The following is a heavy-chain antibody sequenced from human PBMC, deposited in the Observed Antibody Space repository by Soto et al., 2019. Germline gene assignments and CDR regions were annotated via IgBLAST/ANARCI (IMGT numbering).Heavy chain of an antibody. V-gene: IGHV3-15*07. CDR2: IRSKNEGGTS. Sequence: PGGSLRLSCAAPVFPFTTPRINWVRQPPGKGLEWVGRIRSKNEGGTSDFAAHVKGRFAISRDDSKHTAYLQMDSLRTDDTAIHFCTTDSHYNTVLVRFDYLGLGTLVTVSS. D-gene: IGHD3-10*01. CDR1: VFPFTTPR. J-gene: IGHJ4*01. CDR3: TTDSHYNTVLVRFDY.